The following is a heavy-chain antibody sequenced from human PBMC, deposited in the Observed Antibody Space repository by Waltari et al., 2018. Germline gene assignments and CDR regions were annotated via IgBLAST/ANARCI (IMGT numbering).Heavy chain of an antibody. Sequence: QVHLVESGGGVVQPGRSLRLSCAASGFPFRSYGMQWVRQAPGKGLERVAIISNDGSKKYYVDSVKGRFTISRDNSKSTLYLQMNSLRAQDTAVYYCAKDDTTIFGVGIDNWGQGTLVTVSS. D-gene: IGHD3-3*01. CDR2: ISNDGSKK. CDR3: AKDDTTIFGVGIDN. V-gene: IGHV3-30*18. J-gene: IGHJ4*02. CDR1: GFPFRSYG.